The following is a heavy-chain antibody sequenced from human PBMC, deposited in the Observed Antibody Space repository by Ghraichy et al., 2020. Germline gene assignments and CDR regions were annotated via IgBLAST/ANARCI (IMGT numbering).Heavy chain of an antibody. V-gene: IGHV4-39*01. CDR2: IYYSGST. J-gene: IGHJ4*02. Sequence: SETLSLTCTVSGGSISSNSYYWGWIRQPPGKGLEWIGSIYYSGSTYYSPSLKSRVTISVDTSKNQFSLKLSSVTAADTAVYYCARLADCSSTSCYGIDFWGQGTLVTVSS. CDR1: GGSISSNSYY. CDR3: ARLADCSSTSCYGIDF. D-gene: IGHD2-2*01.